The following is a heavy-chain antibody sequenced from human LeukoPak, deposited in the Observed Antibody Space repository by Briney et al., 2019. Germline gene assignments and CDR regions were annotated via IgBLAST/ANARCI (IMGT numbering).Heavy chain of an antibody. J-gene: IGHJ4*02. CDR2: ISSSSSTI. CDR3: AKSRLGELYYFDY. D-gene: IGHD3-16*01. V-gene: IGHV3-48*01. Sequence: GGSLRLSCAASGFTFSSYSMNWVRQAPGKGLEWVSYISSSSSTIYYADSVKGRFTISRDNAKNSLNLQMNSLRAEDTALYYCAKSRLGELYYFDYWGQGTLVTVSS. CDR1: GFTFSSYS.